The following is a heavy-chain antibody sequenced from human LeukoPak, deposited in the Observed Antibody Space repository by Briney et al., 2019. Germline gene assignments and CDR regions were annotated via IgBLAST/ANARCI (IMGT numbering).Heavy chain of an antibody. CDR3: ARTLWTRYYFDY. D-gene: IGHD2/OR15-2a*01. CDR1: GGSISSYY. Sequence: SETLSLTCTVSGGSISSYYWSWIRQPPGKGLEWIGYIYYSGSTNYNPSLKSRVTISVDTSKNQFSLKLSSVTAADTAVYYCARTLWTRYYFDYWGQGTLVIVSS. J-gene: IGHJ4*02. CDR2: IYYSGST. V-gene: IGHV4-59*01.